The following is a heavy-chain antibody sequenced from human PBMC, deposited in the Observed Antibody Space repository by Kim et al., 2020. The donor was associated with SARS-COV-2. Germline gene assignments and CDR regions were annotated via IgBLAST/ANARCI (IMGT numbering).Heavy chain of an antibody. D-gene: IGHD4-17*01. V-gene: IGHV1-46*01. CDR2: T. Sequence: TSYAQKFQGRDAMTRDTSTSTVYMELSSLRSEYTAVYYCATSDYGDYLDYWGQGTLVTVSS. J-gene: IGHJ4*02. CDR3: ATSDYGDYLDY.